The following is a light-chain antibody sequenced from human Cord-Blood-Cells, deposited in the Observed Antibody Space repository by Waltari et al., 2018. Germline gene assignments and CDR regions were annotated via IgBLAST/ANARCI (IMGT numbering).Light chain of an antibody. Sequence: AIRMTQSPSSFSASTGDRVTLTCRASQGISSYLAWYQQKPGKAPKLLIYAAPTLQSGVPSRFSGSGSGTDFTLTISCLQSEDFATYYCQQYYSYPRTFGQGTKVEIK. CDR1: QGISSY. CDR3: QQYYSYPRT. J-gene: IGKJ1*01. CDR2: AAP. V-gene: IGKV1-8*01.